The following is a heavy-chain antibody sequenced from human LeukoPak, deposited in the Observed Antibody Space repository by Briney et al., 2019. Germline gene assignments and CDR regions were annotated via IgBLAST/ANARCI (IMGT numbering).Heavy chain of an antibody. V-gene: IGHV3-21*01. Sequence: GGTLRLSCAASGFTFSSYWMSWVRQAPGKGLEWVSSISSSSSYIYYADSVKGRFTISRDNAKNSLYLQMNSLRAEDTAVYYCARGADTAMVTPQTRFDYWGQGTLVTVSS. D-gene: IGHD5-18*01. CDR1: GFTFSSYW. CDR2: ISSSSSYI. CDR3: ARGADTAMVTPQTRFDY. J-gene: IGHJ4*02.